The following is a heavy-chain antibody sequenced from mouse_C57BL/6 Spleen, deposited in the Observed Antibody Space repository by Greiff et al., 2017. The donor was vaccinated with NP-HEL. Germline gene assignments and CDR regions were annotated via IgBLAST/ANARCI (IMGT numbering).Heavy chain of an antibody. CDR3: AKYGAFDY. V-gene: IGHV1-80*01. J-gene: IGHJ2*01. D-gene: IGHD1-1*02. CDR2: IYPGDGDT. CDR1: GYAFSSYW. Sequence: VQLQQSGAELVKPGASVKISCKASGYAFSSYWMNWVQQRPGKGLEWIGQIYPGDGDTTYNGKFKGKATLTADKSSSTAYVQLSSLTSEDSAVYFCAKYGAFDYWGQGTTLTVSS.